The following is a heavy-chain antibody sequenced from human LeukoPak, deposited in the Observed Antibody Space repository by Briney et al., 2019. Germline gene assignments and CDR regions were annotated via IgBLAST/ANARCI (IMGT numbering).Heavy chain of an antibody. Sequence: GASVKVSCKASGYTFTSYGISWVRQAPGQGLEWMGWISAYNGNTIYAQKLQGRVTMITDTSTSTAYMELRSLRSDDTAVYYCARGPGSYYRSADDAFDIWGQGTMVTVSS. V-gene: IGHV1-18*01. CDR1: GYTFTSYG. J-gene: IGHJ3*02. CDR2: ISAYNGNT. D-gene: IGHD1-26*01. CDR3: ARGPGSYYRSADDAFDI.